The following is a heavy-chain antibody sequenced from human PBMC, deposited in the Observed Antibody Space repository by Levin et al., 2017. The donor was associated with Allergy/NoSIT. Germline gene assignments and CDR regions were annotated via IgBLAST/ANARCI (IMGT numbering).Heavy chain of an antibody. J-gene: IGHJ4*02. Sequence: GGSLRLSCVVSGFTVSEAWVHWVRQAPGKGLEWVGRVKRTRNGGTTDFSASVKGRFTISRDDSKNMFYLQMNSLKTEDTAVYYCETDDFGGNWGQGTLVTVSS. V-gene: IGHV3-15*01. CDR3: ETDDFGGN. CDR1: GFTVSEAW. CDR2: VKRTRNGGTT. D-gene: IGHD4-23*01.